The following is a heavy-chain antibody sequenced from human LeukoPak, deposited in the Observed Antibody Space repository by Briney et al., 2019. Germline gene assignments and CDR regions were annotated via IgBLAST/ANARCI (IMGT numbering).Heavy chain of an antibody. Sequence: PSETLSLTCTVSGGSISSYYWSWIRQPPGKGLEWIGYIYYSGSTNYNPSLKSRVTISVDTSKNQFSLKLSSVTAADTAVYYCARLRAYYYDSSGSEIDYWGQGTLATVSS. CDR1: GGSISSYY. CDR2: IYYSGST. V-gene: IGHV4-59*08. D-gene: IGHD3-22*01. CDR3: ARLRAYYYDSSGSEIDY. J-gene: IGHJ4*02.